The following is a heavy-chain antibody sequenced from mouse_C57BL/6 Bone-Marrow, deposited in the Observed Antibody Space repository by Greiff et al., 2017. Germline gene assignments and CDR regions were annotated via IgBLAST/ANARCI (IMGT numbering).Heavy chain of an antibody. CDR2: IYYSGTI. CDR1: GISITTGNYR. D-gene: IGHD1-1*01. Sequence: EVQLKESGPGLVKPSQTVFLTCTVTGISITTGNYRWSWIRQFPGNKLEWIGYIYYSGTITYNPSLTSRTTITRDTPKNQFFLEMNSLTAEDTATYYCARENYGSSYGYFDVWGTGTTVTVSS. CDR3: ARENYGSSYGYFDV. J-gene: IGHJ1*03. V-gene: IGHV3-5*01.